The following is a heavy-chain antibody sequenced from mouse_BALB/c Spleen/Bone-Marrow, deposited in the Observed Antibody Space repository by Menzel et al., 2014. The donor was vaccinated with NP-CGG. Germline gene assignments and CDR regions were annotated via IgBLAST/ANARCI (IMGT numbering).Heavy chain of an antibody. CDR3: TRGGNWDDFDY. CDR1: GFTFSSFG. V-gene: IGHV5-17*02. CDR2: ISSGSSII. J-gene: IGHJ2*01. Sequence: EVMLVESGGGLVQPGGSRELSCAASGFTFSSFGMHWVRQAPEKGLEWVAYISSGSSIIYYADTVKGRLTISRDDPKNTLFLQMTSLRSEDTAMYYCTRGGNWDDFDYWGQGTTLTVSS. D-gene: IGHD4-1*01.